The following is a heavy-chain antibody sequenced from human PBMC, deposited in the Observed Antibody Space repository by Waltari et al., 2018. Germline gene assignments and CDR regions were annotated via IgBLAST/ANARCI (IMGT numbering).Heavy chain of an antibody. CDR1: GGSIRSYY. V-gene: IGHV4-59*08. J-gene: IGHJ4*02. CDR2: MYYSGRT. CDR3: ARIAAPCLFFDY. Sequence: QVQLQESGPGLVKPSETLSLTCTVSGGSIRSYYWSWIRQPPGKGLEWIGYMYYSGRTNYNPTRYNPSLESRVTISLDTAKNQFSLNLSSVTVADTTVYYCARIAAPCLFFDYWGQGTLVTVSS. D-gene: IGHD6-13*01.